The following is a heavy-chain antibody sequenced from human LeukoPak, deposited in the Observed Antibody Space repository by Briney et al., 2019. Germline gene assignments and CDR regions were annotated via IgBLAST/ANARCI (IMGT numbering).Heavy chain of an antibody. V-gene: IGHV3-23*01. CDR3: AKDDYKGELLLYAFDI. Sequence: GGSLRLSCAASGFTFSSYAMSWVRQAPGKGLEWVSAISGSGGSTYYADSVKGRFTISRDNSKNTLYLQMNSLRAEDTAVYYCAKDDYKGELLLYAFDIWGQGTMVTVSS. D-gene: IGHD1-26*01. CDR1: GFTFSSYA. J-gene: IGHJ3*02. CDR2: ISGSGGST.